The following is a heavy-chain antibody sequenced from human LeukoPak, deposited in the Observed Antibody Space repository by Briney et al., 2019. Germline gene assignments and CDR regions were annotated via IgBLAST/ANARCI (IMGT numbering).Heavy chain of an antibody. CDR1: GFSFRTYS. CDR3: TRDAGQFVHHDVFDF. J-gene: IGHJ3*01. Sequence: GGSLRLSCAASGFSFRTYSMNWVRQAPGRGLEWVSSISPTSWTIYQADSVKGRFTVSRDNAKNSVFLQMDSLRAEDAAVYYCTRDAGQFVHHDVFDFWGQGTMVTVSS. V-gene: IGHV3-21*01. CDR2: ISPTSWTI. D-gene: IGHD3-10*01.